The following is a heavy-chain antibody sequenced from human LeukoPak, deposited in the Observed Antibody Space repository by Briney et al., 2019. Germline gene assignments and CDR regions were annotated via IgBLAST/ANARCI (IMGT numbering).Heavy chain of an antibody. CDR3: ARGANYNGSGSYYNGLDY. Sequence: GGSLRLSCAASGFTVSSNYMSWVRQAPGKGLEWVSVIYSGGSTYYADSVKGRFTISRDNSKNTLYLQMNSLRAEDTAVYYCARGANYNGSGSYYNGLDYWGQGTLVTVSS. D-gene: IGHD3-10*01. J-gene: IGHJ4*02. CDR2: IYSGGST. V-gene: IGHV3-53*01. CDR1: GFTVSSNY.